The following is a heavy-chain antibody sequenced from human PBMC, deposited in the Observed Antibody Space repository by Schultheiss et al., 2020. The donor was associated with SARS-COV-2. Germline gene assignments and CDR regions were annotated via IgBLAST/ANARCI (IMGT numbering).Heavy chain of an antibody. CDR2: VSWNGCRT. D-gene: IGHD6-6*01. CDR1: GFTFSNSD. V-gene: IGHV3-19*01. CDR3: ARNAARLITRAQFDY. Sequence: GGSLRLSCAASGFTFSNSDMSWVRQAPGKGLEWVSGVSWNGCRTHYADSVKGRFTISRDNAKNSLYLQMNSLRAEDTAVYYCARNAARLITRAQFDYWGQGTLVTVSS. J-gene: IGHJ4*02.